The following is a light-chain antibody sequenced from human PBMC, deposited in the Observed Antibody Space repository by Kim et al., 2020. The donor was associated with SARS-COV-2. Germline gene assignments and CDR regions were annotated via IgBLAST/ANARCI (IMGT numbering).Light chain of an antibody. V-gene: IGKV3-20*01. CDR1: QSVSSSY. CDR2: GAS. J-gene: IGKJ4*01. CDR3: QQYGYSLS. Sequence: SSPGERATRSCRASQSVSSSYLAWYQLKHGQAPRLLIYGASSRATGIPDRFSGSGSGTDVTLTISRLEPEDFAVYYCQQYGYSLSFGGGTKVDIK.